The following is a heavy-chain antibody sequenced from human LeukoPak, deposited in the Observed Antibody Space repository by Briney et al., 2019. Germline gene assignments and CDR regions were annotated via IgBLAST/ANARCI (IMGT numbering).Heavy chain of an antibody. Sequence: GGSLRLSCAASGFTVSSNYMSWVRQAPGKGLVWVSRINSDGSSTSYADSVKGRLTISRDSAKNTLYLQMNSLRVEDTAVYYCARGDGYAQRDWGQGTLVTVPS. CDR3: ARGDGYAQRD. D-gene: IGHD5-12*01. CDR2: INSDGSST. J-gene: IGHJ4*02. V-gene: IGHV3-74*01. CDR1: GFTVSSNY.